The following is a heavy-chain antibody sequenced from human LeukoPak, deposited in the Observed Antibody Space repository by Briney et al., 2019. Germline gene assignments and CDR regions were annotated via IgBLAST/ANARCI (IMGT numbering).Heavy chain of an antibody. CDR2: INPSSGGT. J-gene: IGHJ6*02. D-gene: IGHD2-2*01. Sequence: ASVKGSCKASGYTFTSYYMHWVRQAPGQGLEWMGIINPSSGGTSYAQKFQGRVTMTRDTSTSTVYMELSSLRSEDTAVYYCARELGYCSSTSCYSYYGMDVWGQGNTGTVSS. CDR3: ARELGYCSSTSCYSYYGMDV. CDR1: GYTFTSYY. V-gene: IGHV1-46*01.